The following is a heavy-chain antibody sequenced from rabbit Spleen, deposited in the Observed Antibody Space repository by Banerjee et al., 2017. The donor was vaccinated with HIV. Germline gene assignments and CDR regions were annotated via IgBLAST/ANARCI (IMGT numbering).Heavy chain of an antibody. J-gene: IGHJ4*01. V-gene: IGHV1S40*01. Sequence: QSLVEAGGGLVQPEGSLTLTCTASGFSLSHNYMMCWVRPAPGKGLEWIGCIYTGSGSAYYASWVNGRFTISKASSTTVTLQMTSLTAADTATYFCATNHYTGDFNLWGPGTLGTVS. CDR2: IYTGSGSA. CDR1: GFSLSHNYM. D-gene: IGHD1-1*01. CDR3: ATNHYTGDFNL.